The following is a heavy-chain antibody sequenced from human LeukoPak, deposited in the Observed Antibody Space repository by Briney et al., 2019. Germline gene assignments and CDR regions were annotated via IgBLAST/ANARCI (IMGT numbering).Heavy chain of an antibody. V-gene: IGHV3-48*03. CDR1: GFTFSSYE. J-gene: IGHJ4*02. D-gene: IGHD1-26*01. CDR3: ARPRSATHSGSYFY. Sequence: GGSLRLSCAASGFTFSSYEMNWVRQAPGKGPEWVSYISSSGSTIYYADSVEGRFTISRDNAKNSLYLQMNSLRAEDTAVYYCARPRSATHSGSYFYWGQGTLVTVSS. CDR2: ISSSGSTI.